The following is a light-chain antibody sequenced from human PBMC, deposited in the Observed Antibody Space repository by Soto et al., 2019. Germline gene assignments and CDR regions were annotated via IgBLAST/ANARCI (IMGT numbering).Light chain of an antibody. CDR1: QTISSTY. CDR3: QHYVRSPFT. CDR2: GAS. V-gene: IGKV3-20*01. J-gene: IGKJ3*01. Sequence: EIVLTQSPGTLSLSPGERATLSCRASQTISSTYLAWYQQKPGQPPRLLIYGASSRATGIPDRFSGSGSGKDFTLTISSLEPEDFAVYYCQHYVRSPFTFGPGTKVGIK.